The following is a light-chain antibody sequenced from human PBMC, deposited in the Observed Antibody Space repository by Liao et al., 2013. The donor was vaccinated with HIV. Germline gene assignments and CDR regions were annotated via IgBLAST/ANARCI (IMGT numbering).Light chain of an antibody. CDR1: DFGSKS. Sequence: SYVLTQPPSVSVAPGKTARITCGGNDFGSKSVHWYQQKPGQAPVLVIYYDRDRPSGIPERFSGSNSGNTATLTITGTQALDEADYYCQTWDSSTVVFGGGTKLTVL. J-gene: IGLJ3*02. V-gene: IGLV3-21*01. CDR2: YDR. CDR3: QTWDSSTVV.